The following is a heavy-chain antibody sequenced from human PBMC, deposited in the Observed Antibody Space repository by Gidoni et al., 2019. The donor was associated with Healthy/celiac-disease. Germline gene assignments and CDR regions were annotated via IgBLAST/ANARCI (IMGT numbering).Heavy chain of an antibody. D-gene: IGHD2-2*01. CDR3: ARDASGYCSSTSCYYYYGMDV. V-gene: IGHV4-39*07. CDR1: GGSISSSSYS. CDR2: IYYSGST. Sequence: QLQLQESGPGLVQPSETLSLTCTSSGGSISSSSYSWGWIRQPPGKGLECIGSIYYSGSTYYNPSLKSRVTISVDTSKNQFSLKLSSVTAADTAVYYCARDASGYCSSTSCYYYYGMDVWGQGTTVTVSS. J-gene: IGHJ6*02.